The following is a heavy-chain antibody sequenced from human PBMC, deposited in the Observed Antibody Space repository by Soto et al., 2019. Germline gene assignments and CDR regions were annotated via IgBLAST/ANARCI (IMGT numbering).Heavy chain of an antibody. Sequence: GGSLRLSCAASGFTFSSYSMNWVRQAPGKGLEWVSYISSSSTMYYADSVKGRFTISRDNAKNSLYLQMNSLRDEDTAVYYCAGFDVTYYYYYGMDVWGQGTTVTVSS. CDR3: AGFDVTYYYYYGMDV. V-gene: IGHV3-48*02. J-gene: IGHJ6*02. CDR1: GFTFSSYS. CDR2: ISSSSTM.